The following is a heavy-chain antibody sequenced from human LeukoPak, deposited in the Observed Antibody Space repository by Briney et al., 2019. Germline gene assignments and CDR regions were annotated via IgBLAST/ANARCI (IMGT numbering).Heavy chain of an antibody. CDR2: IYYSGST. D-gene: IGHD3-10*01. J-gene: IGHJ4*02. CDR1: GGSISGYY. V-gene: IGHV4-59*12. Sequence: PSETLSLTCTVSGGSISGYYWSWIRQPPGKGLEWIGSIYYSGSTYYNPSLKSRVTISVDTSKNQFSLKLSSVTAADTAVYYCARVAVVRGVTPHFDYWGQGTLVTVSS. CDR3: ARVAVVRGVTPHFDY.